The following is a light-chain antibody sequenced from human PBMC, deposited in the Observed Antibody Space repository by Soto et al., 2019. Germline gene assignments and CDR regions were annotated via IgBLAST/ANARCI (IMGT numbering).Light chain of an antibody. J-gene: IGLJ1*01. CDR1: SSDVGGYNY. CDR3: CSYADTYTYV. V-gene: IGLV2-11*01. CDR2: GVS. Sequence: QSVLTQPRSVSGSPGQSVTISCTGTSSDVGGYNYVSWYQQHPDKAPKLLIYGVSERPSGVPDRFSGSKSGSSASLTISGLQAEDEADYYCCSYADTYTYVFGTGTKLTVL.